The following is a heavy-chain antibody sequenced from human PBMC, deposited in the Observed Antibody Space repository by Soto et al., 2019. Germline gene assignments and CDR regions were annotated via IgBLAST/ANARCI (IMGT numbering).Heavy chain of an antibody. CDR2: IYYSGST. CDR3: ASFFCSGYSSDY. J-gene: IGHJ4*02. Sequence: SETLSLTCTVSGGSISSGDYYWSWIRQPPGKGLEWIGYIYYSGSTYYNPSLKSRVTISVDTSKNQFSLKLSSVTAADTAVYYCASFFCSGYSSDYWGQGTLVTVSS. D-gene: IGHD3-3*01. V-gene: IGHV4-30-4*02. CDR1: GGSISSGDYY.